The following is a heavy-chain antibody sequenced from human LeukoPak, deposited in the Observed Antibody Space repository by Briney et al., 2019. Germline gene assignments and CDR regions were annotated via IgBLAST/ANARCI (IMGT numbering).Heavy chain of an antibody. CDR2: INGDGSRT. J-gene: IGHJ5*02. V-gene: IGHV3-74*01. D-gene: IGHD3-10*01. CDR1: GFTFSSYW. CDR3: ARGRGPYGWFDP. Sequence: GGSLRLSCAASGFTFSSYWMHWVRQAPGKGLVWVSRINGDGSRTDNADSVKGRSTISRDNAKNTVYLQMNSLRAEDTAVYYCARGRGPYGWFDPWGQGTLVTVSS.